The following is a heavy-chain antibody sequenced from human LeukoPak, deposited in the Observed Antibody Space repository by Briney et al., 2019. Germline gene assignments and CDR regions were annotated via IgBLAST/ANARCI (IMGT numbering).Heavy chain of an antibody. V-gene: IGHV3-48*03. Sequence: PGGSLRLSCAASGFTFSSYEMNWVRQAPGKGLEWVSYISSSGGTIYYADPVKGRFTISRDNAKNSLYLQMNSLRAEDTAVYYCARDTYYYDSSGYFWGQGTLVTVSS. CDR2: ISSSGGTI. J-gene: IGHJ4*02. D-gene: IGHD3-22*01. CDR1: GFTFSSYE. CDR3: ARDTYYYDSSGYF.